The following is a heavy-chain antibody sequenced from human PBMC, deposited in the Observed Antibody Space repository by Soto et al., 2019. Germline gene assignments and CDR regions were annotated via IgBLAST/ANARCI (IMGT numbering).Heavy chain of an antibody. D-gene: IGHD6-6*01. Sequence: PGGSLRLSCAASGFTFSSYAMSWVRQAPGKGLEWVSSISSSSSYIYYADSVKGRFTISRDNAKNSLYLQMNSLRAEDTAVYCCARDGEEQLVFDYWGQGTLVTVSS. CDR3: ARDGEEQLVFDY. CDR1: GFTFSSYA. J-gene: IGHJ4*02. CDR2: ISSSSSYI. V-gene: IGHV3-21*01.